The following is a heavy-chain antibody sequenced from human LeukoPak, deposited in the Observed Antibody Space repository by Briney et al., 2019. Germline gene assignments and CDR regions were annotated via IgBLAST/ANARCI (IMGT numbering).Heavy chain of an antibody. Sequence: ASVKVSCKASGYTFTGYYMHWVRQAPGQGLEWMGGIIPIFGTANYAQKFQGRVTITTDESTSTAYMELSSLRSEDTAVYYCARAHCSSTSCYSGCAFDIWGQGTLVTVSS. CDR2: IIPIFGTA. CDR3: ARAHCSSTSCYSGCAFDI. V-gene: IGHV1-69*05. D-gene: IGHD2-2*01. CDR1: GYTFTGYY. J-gene: IGHJ4*02.